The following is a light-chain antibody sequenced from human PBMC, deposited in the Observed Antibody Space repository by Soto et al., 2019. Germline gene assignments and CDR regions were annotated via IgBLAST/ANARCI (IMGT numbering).Light chain of an antibody. CDR3: QQRYNWPHT. Sequence: EIVLTQSPATLSLSPGERATLSCRASQSVRNSLAWYQQKPGQAPRLLIYDASNRATGTPARFSGSGSGTDFTLTISSLEPGDFAVYYCQQRYNWPHTVGGGTKVEIK. CDR1: QSVRNS. V-gene: IGKV3-11*01. CDR2: DAS. J-gene: IGKJ4*01.